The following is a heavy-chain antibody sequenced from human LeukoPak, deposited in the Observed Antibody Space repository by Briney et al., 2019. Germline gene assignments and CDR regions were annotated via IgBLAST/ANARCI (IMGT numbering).Heavy chain of an antibody. V-gene: IGHV1-24*01. CDR2: LDPEKGET. Sequence: ASVTVSCKASGYTLTGLVVHWVRQAPGKGLEWLGGLDPEKGETLYAQKFQGRVTMSEDTSTDTPYMELTSLRSEDTAVYYCATGRNFGGYYYGMDVWGKGTTVTVSS. CDR3: ATGRNFGGYYYGMDV. J-gene: IGHJ6*04. D-gene: IGHD3-10*01. CDR1: GYTLTGLV.